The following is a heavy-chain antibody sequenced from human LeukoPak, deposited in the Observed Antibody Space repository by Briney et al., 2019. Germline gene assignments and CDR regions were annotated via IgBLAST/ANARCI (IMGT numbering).Heavy chain of an antibody. CDR2: INHSGST. J-gene: IGHJ4*02. Sequence: SQTLSPTCAVSGGSLSGYYCSWIRQPPRKGLEWMGEINHSGSTNYNPSLKSRVTISVDTSKNQFSLKLSSVTAADTAVYYCARGRLLLRTFDYWGQGTVVTVSS. D-gene: IGHD3-22*01. CDR1: GGSLSGYY. V-gene: IGHV4-34*01. CDR3: ARGRLLLRTFDY.